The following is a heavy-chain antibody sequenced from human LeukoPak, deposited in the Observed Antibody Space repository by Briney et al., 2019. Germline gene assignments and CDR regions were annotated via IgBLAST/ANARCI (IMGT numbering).Heavy chain of an antibody. J-gene: IGHJ6*04. Sequence: GGSLRLSCAASGFTFSSYAMHWVRQAPGKGLEWVAVISYDGSNKYYADSVKGRFTIPRDNSKNTLYLQMNSLRAEDTAVYYCARELCSSTSCRNYYYYYGMDVWGKGTTVTVSS. CDR3: ARELCSSTSCRNYYYYYGMDV. D-gene: IGHD2-2*01. CDR1: GFTFSSYA. CDR2: ISYDGSNK. V-gene: IGHV3-30*04.